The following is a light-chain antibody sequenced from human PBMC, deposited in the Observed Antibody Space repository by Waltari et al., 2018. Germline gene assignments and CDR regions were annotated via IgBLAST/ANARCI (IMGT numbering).Light chain of an antibody. CDR1: ATDIGGYDY. CDR3: TSYTSKNTFI. J-gene: IGLJ2*01. Sequence: QSALTQPASVFGSLGQSVTLSCTGTATDIGGYDYVSWYQQHSGKAPKLLIFAVSSRPSEISARFSASTSGNTASLTISGLQTEDEADYHCTSYTSKNTFIFGGGTRLTVL. V-gene: IGLV2-14*03. CDR2: AVS.